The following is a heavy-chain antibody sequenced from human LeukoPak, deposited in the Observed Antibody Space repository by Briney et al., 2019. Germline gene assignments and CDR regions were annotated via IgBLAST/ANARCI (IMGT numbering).Heavy chain of an antibody. CDR2: ISGSGGST. CDR3: ARARYCSGGSCLFDY. V-gene: IGHV3-23*01. J-gene: IGHJ4*02. CDR1: GFTFSSYA. D-gene: IGHD2-15*01. Sequence: GGSLRLSCAASGFTFSSYAMGWVRQAPGKGLEWVSAISGSGGSTYYADSVKGRFTISRDNSKDTLYLQMNSLRAEDTAVYHCARARYCSGGSCLFDYWGQGTLVTVSS.